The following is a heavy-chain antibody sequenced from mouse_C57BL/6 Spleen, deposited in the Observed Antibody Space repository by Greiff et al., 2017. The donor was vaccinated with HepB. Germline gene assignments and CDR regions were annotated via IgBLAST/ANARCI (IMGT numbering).Heavy chain of an antibody. V-gene: IGHV1-22*01. J-gene: IGHJ2*01. CDR1: GYTFTDYN. CDR2: INPNNGGT. D-gene: IGHD2-5*01. CDR3: ARRHYSNYEDYFDY. Sequence: VQLQQSGPELVKPGASVKMSCKASGYTFTDYNMHWVKQSHGKSLEWIGYINPNNGGTSYNQKFKGKATLTVNKSSSTADMELRSLTSEDSAVYYCARRHYSNYEDYFDYWGQGTTLTVAS.